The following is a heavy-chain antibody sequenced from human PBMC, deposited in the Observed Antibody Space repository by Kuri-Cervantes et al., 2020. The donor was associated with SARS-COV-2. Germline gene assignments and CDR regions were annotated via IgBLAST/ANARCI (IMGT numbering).Heavy chain of an antibody. Sequence: LSLTCAASGFTFSSYAMSWVRQAPGKGLEWVSAISGSGGSTYYADSVKGRFTISRDNSKNTLYLQMNSLRAEDTAVYCCAKDAGYSSSWYVGGSIWFDPWGQGTRVTVSS. CDR3: AKDAGYSSSWYVGGSIWFDP. CDR2: ISGSGGST. V-gene: IGHV3-23*01. D-gene: IGHD6-13*01. J-gene: IGHJ5*02. CDR1: GFTFSSYA.